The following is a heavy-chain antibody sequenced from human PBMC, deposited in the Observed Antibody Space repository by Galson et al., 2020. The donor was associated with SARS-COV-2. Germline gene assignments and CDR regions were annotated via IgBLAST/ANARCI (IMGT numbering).Heavy chain of an antibody. J-gene: IGHJ5*02. CDR2: IYWDEDK. CDR3: AQRPALVVSRSGWFDP. Sequence: SGPTLVKPTQTLTLTCTFSGFSLSTSGVGVGWIRQPPGKALEWLALIYWDEDKRYSPSLKRRLTITKDTSKNQVVLTRTNMDPVDTATYYCAQRPALVVSRSGWFDPWGQGTRVTVSS. D-gene: IGHD2-15*01. CDR1: GFSLSTSGVG. V-gene: IGHV2-5*02.